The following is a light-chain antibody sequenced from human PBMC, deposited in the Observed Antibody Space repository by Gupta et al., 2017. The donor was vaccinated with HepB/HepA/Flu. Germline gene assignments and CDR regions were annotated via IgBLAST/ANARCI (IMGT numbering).Light chain of an antibody. V-gene: IGLV1-47*01. CDR2: RNN. CDR1: SSNIGSNY. J-gene: IGLJ2*01. CDR3: AAWDDSLSGGV. Sequence: QSVLTHPPSASGTPGQRVTISCSGSSSNIGSNYVYWYQQLPGTAPKLRIYRNNQRPSGVPDRFSGSKSGTSASLAISGLRSEDEADDYCAAWDDSLSGGVFGGGTKLTVL.